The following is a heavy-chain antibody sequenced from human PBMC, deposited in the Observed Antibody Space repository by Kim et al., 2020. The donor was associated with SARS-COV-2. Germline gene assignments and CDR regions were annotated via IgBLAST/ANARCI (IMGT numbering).Heavy chain of an antibody. CDR2: IKEDGSEK. CDR1: GFTFSSYW. D-gene: IGHD3-22*01. J-gene: IGHJ4*02. CDR3: ARDNTGGYYAH. V-gene: IGHV3-7*01. Sequence: GGSLRLSCVASGFTFSSYWMSWVRQAPGKGLEWVANIKEDGSEKEYVDSVKGRFTVSRDNAKNSLYLQMNSLRAEDSAVYYCARDNTGGYYAHWGQGTLVTVSS.